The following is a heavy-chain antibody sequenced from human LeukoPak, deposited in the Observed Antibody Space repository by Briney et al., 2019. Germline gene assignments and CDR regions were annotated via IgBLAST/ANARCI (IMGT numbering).Heavy chain of an antibody. V-gene: IGHV3-23*01. J-gene: IGHJ4*02. CDR3: AKVFRDGYNYPFDY. CDR1: GFTFSNYA. D-gene: IGHD5-24*01. Sequence: QPGGSLRLSCAASGFTFSNYAMNWVRQAPGKGLEWVSTIGSSGGSTYYADSVKGRFTISRDNSKNTLYLRMNSLRAEDTAVYYCAKVFRDGYNYPFDYWGQGTLVTVSS. CDR2: IGSSGGST.